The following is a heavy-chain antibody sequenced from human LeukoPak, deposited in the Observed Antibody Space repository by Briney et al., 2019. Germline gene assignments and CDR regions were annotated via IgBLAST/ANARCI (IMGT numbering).Heavy chain of an antibody. CDR2: INHSGST. CDR1: GGSFSGYY. CDR3: ARDRYYDSGSYYN. J-gene: IGHJ4*02. V-gene: IGHV4-34*01. D-gene: IGHD3-10*01. Sequence: PSETLSLTCDVYGGSFSGYYWSWIRQPPEKGLEWIGEINHSGSTNYNPSLKSRVTISVDTSKNQFSLKLSSVTAADTAVYYCARDRYYDSGSYYNWGQGILVTVSS.